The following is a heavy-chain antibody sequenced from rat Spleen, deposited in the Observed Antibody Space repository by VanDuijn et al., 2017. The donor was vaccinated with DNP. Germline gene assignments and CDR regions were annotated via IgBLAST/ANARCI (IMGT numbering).Heavy chain of an antibody. Sequence: EVQLVESGGGLVQPGRSLKLSCAASGFTFSDYNMAWVRQAPKKGLEWVATIIHDAGRTFYRDSVRGRFTISRDNAKSTLYLQMDSLRSDDSATYYCATSLGITGGYWGQGVMVTVSA. CDR3: ATSLGITGGY. J-gene: IGHJ2*01. CDR1: GFTFSDYN. CDR2: IIHDAGRT. D-gene: IGHD1-9*01. V-gene: IGHV5S10*01.